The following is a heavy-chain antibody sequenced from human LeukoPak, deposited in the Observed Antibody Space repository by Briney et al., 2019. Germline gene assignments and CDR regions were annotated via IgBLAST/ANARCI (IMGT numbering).Heavy chain of an antibody. Sequence: GGSLRLSCAASGFTFSSYGMHWVRQAPGKGLEWVAFIRYDGSNKYYADSVKGRFTISRDNSKNTLYLQMNSLRAEDTAVYYCAKEQAVADPFDYWGQGTLVTVSS. J-gene: IGHJ4*02. D-gene: IGHD6-19*01. CDR2: IRYDGSNK. CDR3: AKEQAVADPFDY. V-gene: IGHV3-30*02. CDR1: GFTFSSYG.